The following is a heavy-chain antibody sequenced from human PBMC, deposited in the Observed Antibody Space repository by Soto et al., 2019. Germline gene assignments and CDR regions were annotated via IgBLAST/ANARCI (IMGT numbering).Heavy chain of an antibody. CDR3: ARLGSIAAAGTPDY. Sequence: LRLSCAASGFTFSDYYMNWFRQAPGKGLEWVSYISGSGSTIHDADSVKGRFTISRDNAKNSLYLQMNSLRDEDTAVYYCARLGSIAAAGTPDYWGQGTLVTVSS. V-gene: IGHV3-11*01. D-gene: IGHD6-13*01. J-gene: IGHJ4*02. CDR2: ISGSGSTI. CDR1: GFTFSDYY.